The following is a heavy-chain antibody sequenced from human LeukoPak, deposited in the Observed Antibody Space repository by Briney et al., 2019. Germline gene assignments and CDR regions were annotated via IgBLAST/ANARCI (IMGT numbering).Heavy chain of an antibody. CDR1: GGTFISYA. J-gene: IGHJ5*02. CDR2: IIPIFGTA. V-gene: IGHV1-69*01. Sequence: SVKVSCKASGGTFISYAISWVRQAPGQGLEWMRGIIPIFGTANYAQKFQGRVTITADESTSTAYMELSSLRSEDTAVYYCASIAAAGTFEYWFDPWGQGTLVTVSS. CDR3: ASIAAAGTFEYWFDP. D-gene: IGHD6-13*01.